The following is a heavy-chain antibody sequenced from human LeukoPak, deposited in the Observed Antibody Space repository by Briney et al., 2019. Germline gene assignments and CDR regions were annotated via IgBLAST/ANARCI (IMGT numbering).Heavy chain of an antibody. D-gene: IGHD6-13*01. CDR3: ARGEQQLPYYYYYMDV. Sequence: PSETLSLTCTVSGVSISSSSYYWGWIRQPPGKGLEWIGSIYYSGSTFYNPSLKSRVTISVDTSKNQFSLKLSSVTAADTAVYYCARGEQQLPYYYYYMDVWGKGTTVTVSS. J-gene: IGHJ6*03. V-gene: IGHV4-39*07. CDR1: GVSISSSSYY. CDR2: IYYSGST.